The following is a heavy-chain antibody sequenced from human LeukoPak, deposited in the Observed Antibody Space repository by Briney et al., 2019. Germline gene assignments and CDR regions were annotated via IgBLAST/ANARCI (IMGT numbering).Heavy chain of an antibody. J-gene: IGHJ6*03. V-gene: IGHV3-7*01. CDR1: GFTFSSYW. Sequence: PGGSLRLSCAASGFTFSSYWMSWVRQAPGKGLEWVANIKQDGSEKYYVDSVKGRFTISRDNAKNSLYLRMNSLRAEDTAVYYCARLYAIPSYYYYYYMDVWGKGTTVTVSS. CDR3: ARLYAIPSYYYYYYMDV. CDR2: IKQDGSEK. D-gene: IGHD2-8*01.